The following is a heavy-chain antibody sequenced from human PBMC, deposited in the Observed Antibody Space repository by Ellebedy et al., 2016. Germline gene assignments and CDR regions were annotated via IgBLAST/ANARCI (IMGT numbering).Heavy chain of an antibody. CDR3: RHGHYADY. Sequence: GESLKISXTASGLNFNTFFMSWVRQAPGKGLEWVSTISAGSDTTRLADSVKGRFTISRDNSRNTVYLQMNDLRVEDTALYYCRHGHYADYWGQGTLVTVSS. CDR2: ISAGSDTT. CDR1: GLNFNTFF. J-gene: IGHJ4*02. D-gene: IGHD3/OR15-3a*01. V-gene: IGHV3-23*01.